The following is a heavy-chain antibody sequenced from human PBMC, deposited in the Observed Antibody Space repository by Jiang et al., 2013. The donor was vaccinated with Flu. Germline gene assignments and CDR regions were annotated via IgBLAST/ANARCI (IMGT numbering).Heavy chain of an antibody. J-gene: IGHJ4*02. D-gene: IGHD5-24*01. CDR3: ARPLREGYNYYTYYFDN. CDR1: GATFINYA. Sequence: GAEVKKPGSSVKVSCRASGATFINYAITWVRQAPGQGLEWMGGITPIFGTTKYAQKFQGRLTITADESTRTTYMELSSLRSEDTAVYFCARPLREGYNYYTYYFDNWGQGTLVTVSS. CDR2: ITPIFGTT. V-gene: IGHV1-69*01.